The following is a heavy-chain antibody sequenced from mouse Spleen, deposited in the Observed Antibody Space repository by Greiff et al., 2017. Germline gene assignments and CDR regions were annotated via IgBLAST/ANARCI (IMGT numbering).Heavy chain of an antibody. CDR2: ISGGGSYT. CDR1: GFTFSSYG. V-gene: IGHV5-9-2*01. CDR3: ARGVVSYYYAMDY. D-gene: IGHD1-1*01. J-gene: IGHJ4*01. Sequence: EVKLMESGGGLVKPGGSLKLSCAASGFTFSSYGMSWVRQTPEKRLEWVATISGGGSYTYYPDSVKGRFTISRDNAKNNLYLQMSSLRSEDTALYYCARGVVSYYYAMDYWGQGTSVTVSS.